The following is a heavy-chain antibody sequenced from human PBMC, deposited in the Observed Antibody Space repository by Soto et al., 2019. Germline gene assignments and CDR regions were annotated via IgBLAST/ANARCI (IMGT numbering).Heavy chain of an antibody. CDR1: GFTFSSYG. J-gene: IGHJ4*02. CDR3: ARGIAAGYFDY. D-gene: IGHD6-13*01. CDR2: IWYDGSNK. Sequence: QVQLVESGGGVVQPGRSLRLSCAASGFTFSSYGMHWVRQAPGKGLEWVAVIWYDGSNKYYADSVKGRFTISRDNSKNTLYLQMNGLRAEDTAVYYCARGIAAGYFDYWGQGTLVTVSS. V-gene: IGHV3-33*01.